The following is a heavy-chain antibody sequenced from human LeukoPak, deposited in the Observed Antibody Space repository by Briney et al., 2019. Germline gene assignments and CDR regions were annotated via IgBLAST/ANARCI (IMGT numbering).Heavy chain of an antibody. Sequence: SQTLSLTCAISADSVSSNSAAWNWLRQSPSRGLESLGRTYYRSKWYNDYAVSVKSRITINPDTSKNQFSLQLNSVTPEDTAVYYCARGVRGRWLQSKGWFDPWGQGTLGTVSS. CDR2: TYYRSKWYN. CDR3: ARGVRGRWLQSKGWFDP. CDR1: ADSVSSNSAA. J-gene: IGHJ5*02. V-gene: IGHV6-1*01. D-gene: IGHD5-24*01.